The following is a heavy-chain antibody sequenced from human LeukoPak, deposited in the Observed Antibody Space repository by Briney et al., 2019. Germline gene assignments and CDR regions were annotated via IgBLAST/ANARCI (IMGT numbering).Heavy chain of an antibody. CDR1: GFTLSSYW. CDR2: IKQEGSEI. V-gene: IGHV3-7*01. D-gene: IGHD3-22*01. Sequence: GGSLRLSCAASGFTLSSYWMRWVRQAPGKGGEWVANIKQEGSEIYYVVSVKGPFTISRDNAKNSLYLQMNSLRAEYTAVYYCARDQNYYDSSGYYYPEYFQHWGQGTLVTVSS. CDR3: ARDQNYYDSSGYYYPEYFQH. J-gene: IGHJ1*01.